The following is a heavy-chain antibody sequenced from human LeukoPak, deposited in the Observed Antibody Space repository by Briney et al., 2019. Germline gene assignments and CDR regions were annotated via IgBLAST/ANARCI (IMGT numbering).Heavy chain of an antibody. CDR1: GGSFSGYY. Sequence: SSETLSLTCAVYGGSFSGYYWSWIRQPPGKGLEWIGEINHSGGTNYNPSLKSRVTISVDTSKNQFSLKLSSVTAADTAVYYCARGLFHFWSGPYFDYWGQGTLVTVSS. V-gene: IGHV4-34*01. CDR2: INHSGGT. J-gene: IGHJ4*02. D-gene: IGHD3-3*02. CDR3: ARGLFHFWSGPYFDY.